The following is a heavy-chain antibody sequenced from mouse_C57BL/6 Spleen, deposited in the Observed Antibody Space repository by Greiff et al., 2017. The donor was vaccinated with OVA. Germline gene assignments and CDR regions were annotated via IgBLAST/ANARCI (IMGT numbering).Heavy chain of an antibody. CDR3: TRPITTVAYAMDY. V-gene: IGHV1-15*01. D-gene: IGHD1-1*01. CDR1: GYTFTDYE. Sequence: QVQLQQSGAELVRPGASVTLSCKASGYTFTDYEMHWVKQTPVHGLEWIGAIDPETGGTAYNQKFKGKAILTADKSSSTAYMELRSLTSEDSAVYYGTRPITTVAYAMDYWGQGTSVTVSS. J-gene: IGHJ4*01. CDR2: IDPETGGT.